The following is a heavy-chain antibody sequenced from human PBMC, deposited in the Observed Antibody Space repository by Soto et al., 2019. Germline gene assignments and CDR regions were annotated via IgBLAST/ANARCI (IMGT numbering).Heavy chain of an antibody. CDR2: IYHSGST. D-gene: IGHD2-2*02. J-gene: IGHJ6*02. CDR1: GGSISSSNW. Sequence: PSETLSLTCAVSGGSISSSNWCSWVRQPPGKGLEWIGEIYHSGSTNYNPSLKSRVTISVDKSKNQFSLKLSSVTAADTAVYYCARRFGRAAGGGKGVRYCSSTSCYTAPYYYGMDVWGQGTTVTVSS. CDR3: ARRFGRAAGGGKGVRYCSSTSCYTAPYYYGMDV. V-gene: IGHV4-4*02.